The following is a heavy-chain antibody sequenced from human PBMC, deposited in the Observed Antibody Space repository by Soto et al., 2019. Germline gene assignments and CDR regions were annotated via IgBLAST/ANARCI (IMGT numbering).Heavy chain of an antibody. CDR1: GYSFTTYW. CDR3: ARIDRDSFTM. V-gene: IGHV5-51*01. CDR2: IFTGDSDT. J-gene: IGHJ3*02. Sequence: PGESLKISCKDSGYSFTTYWLGWVRQMPGKGLEWMGVIFTGDSDTRYSPSFQGQVTMSADKSINTAYLQWNSLKASDTAMYYCARIDRDSFTMWGQGTMVTVSS.